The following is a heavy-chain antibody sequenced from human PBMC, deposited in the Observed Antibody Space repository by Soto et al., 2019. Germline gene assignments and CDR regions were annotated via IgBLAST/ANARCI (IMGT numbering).Heavy chain of an antibody. CDR2: IIPFFGTT. CDR3: ARIYYKYTNSVYQYYYGLDV. D-gene: IGHD4-4*01. CDR1: GGTFSSYG. J-gene: IGHJ6*02. V-gene: IGHV1-69*14. Sequence: QVQLVQSGAEVKKPGSSVKVTCKASGGTFSSYGINWVRQAPGQGLEWVGRIIPFFGTTNYAQKFQGRVTITAYKSTSTAYMELSSLRSDDTAVYYCARIYYKYTNSVYQYYYGLDVWGQGTTVTVSS.